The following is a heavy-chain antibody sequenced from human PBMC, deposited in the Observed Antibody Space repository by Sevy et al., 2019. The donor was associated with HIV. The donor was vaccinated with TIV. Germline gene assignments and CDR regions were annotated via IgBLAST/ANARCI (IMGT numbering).Heavy chain of an antibody. CDR3: ARGWINNHDNSGYYDY. CDR2: IRGNGGSE. Sequence: GGSLRLSCAASGFTFSNYAMHWVRQAPGKGLEFVSAIRGNGGSEYYRKSVKGRFTISRDNSRNTLYLQMGSLRAEDMVVYFWARGWINNHDNSGYYDYWGQGTLVTVSS. V-gene: IGHV3-64*01. CDR1: GFTFSNYA. J-gene: IGHJ4*02. D-gene: IGHD3-22*01.